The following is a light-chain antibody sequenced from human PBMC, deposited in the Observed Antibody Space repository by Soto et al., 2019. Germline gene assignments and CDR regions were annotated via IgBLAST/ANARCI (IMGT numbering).Light chain of an antibody. Sequence: DVQMTQSQSSLSASVGDRVTITCRASQDINNYLTWFQQKPGKAPKTLIYAASILQPGVPSKFSGSASGTDFTLTFSSLQPEDFATYYCQHYNSYPPTFGQGTRLEIK. V-gene: IGKV1-16*02. CDR1: QDINNY. CDR2: AAS. CDR3: QHYNSYPPT. J-gene: IGKJ5*01.